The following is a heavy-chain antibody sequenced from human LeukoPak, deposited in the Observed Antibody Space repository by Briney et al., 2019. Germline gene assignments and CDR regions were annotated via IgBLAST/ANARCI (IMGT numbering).Heavy chain of an antibody. Sequence: GGSLRLSCAASGFTFSSYAMTWVRQAPGRGLEWVSSIRGSGGGTDYADSVRGRFTISRDNSKNTLYLQMNSLRAEDTAIYYCSRDPNGDYVGAFDFQRWGQGTLVTVSS. CDR3: SRDPNGDYVGAFDFQR. CDR1: GFTFSSYA. D-gene: IGHD4-17*01. CDR2: IRGSGGGT. V-gene: IGHV3-23*01. J-gene: IGHJ1*01.